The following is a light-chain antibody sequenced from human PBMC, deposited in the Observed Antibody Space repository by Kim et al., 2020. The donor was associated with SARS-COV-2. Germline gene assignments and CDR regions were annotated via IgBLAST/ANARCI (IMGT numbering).Light chain of an antibody. Sequence: APGKTARITCGGNNIGSKSVHWYQQKTGQAPVLVIYYDSDRPSGIPERFSGSNSGNTATLTISRVEAGDEADYYCQVWDSSSDHLVFGGGTQLTVL. CDR1: NIGSKS. J-gene: IGLJ3*02. CDR3: QVWDSSSDHLV. CDR2: YDS. V-gene: IGLV3-21*04.